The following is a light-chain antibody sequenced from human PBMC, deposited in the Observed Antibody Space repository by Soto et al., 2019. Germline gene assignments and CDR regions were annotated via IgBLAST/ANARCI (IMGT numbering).Light chain of an antibody. Sequence: QLVLTRPPSASGTPGQRVTISCSGGSYNVGKNLVYWYQQRPGTAPKLIIFKNNQRPSGVPDRFSGSNSGSSASLAISGLRSEDEADYFCAAWDDSLSAWVFGGGTKLTVL. CDR1: SYNVGKNL. CDR2: KNN. V-gene: IGLV1-47*01. CDR3: AAWDDSLSAWV. J-gene: IGLJ3*02.